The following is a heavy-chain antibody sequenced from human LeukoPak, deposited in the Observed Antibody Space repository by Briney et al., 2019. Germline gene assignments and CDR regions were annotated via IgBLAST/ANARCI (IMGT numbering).Heavy chain of an antibody. CDR1: GGSLRSYY. CDR2: IYYSGST. Sequence: SETLSLTCTVSGGSLRSYYWSWIRQPPRKGLEWIGYIYYSGSTNYNPSLKSRVSISVDTSKNQFSLKLSSVTAADTAVYYCARTGSTVTMLYPFDHWGQGTLVTVSS. J-gene: IGHJ4*02. D-gene: IGHD4-17*01. CDR3: ARTGSTVTMLYPFDH. V-gene: IGHV4-59*01.